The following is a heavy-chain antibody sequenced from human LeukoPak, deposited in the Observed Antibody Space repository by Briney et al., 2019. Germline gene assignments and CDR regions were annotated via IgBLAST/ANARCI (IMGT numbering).Heavy chain of an antibody. CDR2: IYYSGST. CDR3: ARDYLRYFDY. CDR1: GGSISSSSYC. V-gene: IGHV4-39*01. Sequence: SETLSLTCTVSGGSISSSSYCWGWIRQPPGKGLEWIGSIYYSGSTYYNPSLKSRVTISVDTSKNQFSLKLSSVTAADTAVYYCARDYLRYFDYWGQGTLVTVSS. J-gene: IGHJ4*02. D-gene: IGHD4-11*01.